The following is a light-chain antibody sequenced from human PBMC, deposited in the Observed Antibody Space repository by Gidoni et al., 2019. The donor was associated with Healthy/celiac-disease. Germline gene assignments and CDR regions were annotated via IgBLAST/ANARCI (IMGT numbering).Light chain of an antibody. CDR2: TDS. V-gene: IGLV3-25*02. J-gene: IGLJ2*01. CDR3: QSADSSGTYVV. Sequence: SYELTQTPSVSVSPGQTARITCSGDALPKQYAYWYQQKPGQAPVLVIYTDSERPSGIPERFSGSSSGTTVTLTISGVQAEDEADYYCQSADSSGTYVVFGGGTKLTVL. CDR1: ALPKQY.